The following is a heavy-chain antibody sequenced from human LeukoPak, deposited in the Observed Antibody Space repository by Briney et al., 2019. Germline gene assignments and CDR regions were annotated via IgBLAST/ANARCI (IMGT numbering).Heavy chain of an antibody. V-gene: IGHV3-74*01. CDR1: GFTLSSYW. CDR3: ASSPATYYYDSSGYRDY. J-gene: IGHJ4*02. D-gene: IGHD3-22*01. CDR2: INSDGSDT. Sequence: GGSLRLSCAASGFTLSSYWMHWVRQGPGKGLVWVSRINSDGSDTSYADSVKGRFSISRDNAKNTLYLQMNSLRAEDTAVYYCASSPATYYYDSSGYRDYWGQGTLVTVSS.